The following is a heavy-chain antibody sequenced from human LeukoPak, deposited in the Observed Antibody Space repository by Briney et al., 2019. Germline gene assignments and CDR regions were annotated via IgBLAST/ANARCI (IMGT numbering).Heavy chain of an antibody. CDR3: ARGAYYYFLDV. CDR2: ISSSSDTI. J-gene: IGHJ6*03. CDR1: GFSLSSNS. V-gene: IGHV3-48*04. Sequence: GGSLRLSCAASGFSLSSNSMYWVRQAPGRGLEWVSYISSSSDTIYYADSVKGRFTISRDNAKNSLYLQMNSLRAEDTAVYYCARGAYYYFLDVWGKGATVTVSS.